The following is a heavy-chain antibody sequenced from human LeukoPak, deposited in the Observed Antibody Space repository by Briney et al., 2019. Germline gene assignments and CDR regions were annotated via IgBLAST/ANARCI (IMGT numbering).Heavy chain of an antibody. D-gene: IGHD6-19*01. CDR2: IYYSGST. CDR1: GGSISSYY. V-gene: IGHV4-59*01. CDR3: ARVWLDPTGFDY. Sequence: PSETLSLTCTVSGGSISSYYWSWIRQPPGKGLEWIGYIYYSGSTNYNPSLKSRVAISVDTSKNQFSLKLSSVTAADTAVYYCARVWLDPTGFDYWGQGTLVTVSS. J-gene: IGHJ4*02.